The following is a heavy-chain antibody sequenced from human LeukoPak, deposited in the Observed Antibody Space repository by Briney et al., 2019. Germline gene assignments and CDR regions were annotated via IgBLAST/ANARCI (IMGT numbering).Heavy chain of an antibody. V-gene: IGHV6-1*01. J-gene: IGHJ4*02. CDR1: GDSVSSNSAA. Sequence: SQTLSLTCVISGDSVSSNSAAWNWIRQSPSRGLEWLGRTYYRSKWYYHYAVSMKSRITVNPDSSKNQFSLQLNSVTPEDTAVYYCARTRELGPDYWGQGTLVTVSS. D-gene: IGHD1-26*01. CDR2: TYYRSKWYY. CDR3: ARTRELGPDY.